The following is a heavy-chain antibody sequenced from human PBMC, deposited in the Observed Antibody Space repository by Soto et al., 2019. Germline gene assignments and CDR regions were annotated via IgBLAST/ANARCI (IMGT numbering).Heavy chain of an antibody. CDR3: ARVWVGAFDF. CDR2: IYYSGST. Sequence: QVQLQESGPGLVKPSETLSLTCTVSGVSISSYYWSWVRQPPGQGLEWIGYIYYSGSTKYNPSLKSRVTKAADTSKNRHYLRLRSVTAADTVVYYCARVWVGAFDFWGQGTMVTVSS. J-gene: IGHJ3*01. V-gene: IGHV4-59*01. D-gene: IGHD1-26*01. CDR1: GVSISSYY.